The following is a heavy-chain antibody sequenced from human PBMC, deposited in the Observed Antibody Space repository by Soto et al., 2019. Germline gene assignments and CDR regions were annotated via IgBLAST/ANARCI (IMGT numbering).Heavy chain of an antibody. Sequence: GGSLRLSCAASGFTFSSYAMHWVRQAPGKGLEWVAVISYDGSNKYYADSVKGRFTISRDNSKNTLYLQMNSLRAEDTAVYYCARDLLAAADQKYYYYGIDVWGQGTTVTV. V-gene: IGHV3-30-3*01. J-gene: IGHJ6*02. CDR1: GFTFSSYA. CDR2: ISYDGSNK. CDR3: ARDLLAAADQKYYYYGIDV. D-gene: IGHD6-13*01.